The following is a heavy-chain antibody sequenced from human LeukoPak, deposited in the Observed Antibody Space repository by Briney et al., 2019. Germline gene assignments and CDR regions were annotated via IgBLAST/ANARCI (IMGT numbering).Heavy chain of an antibody. Sequence: PGGSLRLSCAVSGFTFTIYEMNWVRQAPGKGLEWVSYISSTGGTIYYADSVKGRFTISRENAKNSLYLQMNSLKPEDTAFYYCARVLSQLNWFDPWGQGTLVTVSS. CDR2: ISSTGGTI. CDR3: ARVLSQLNWFDP. CDR1: GFTFTIYE. J-gene: IGHJ5*02. V-gene: IGHV3-48*03. D-gene: IGHD3-16*01.